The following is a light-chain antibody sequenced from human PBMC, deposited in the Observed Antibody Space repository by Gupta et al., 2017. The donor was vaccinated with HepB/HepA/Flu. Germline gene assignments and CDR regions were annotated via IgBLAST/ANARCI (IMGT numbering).Light chain of an antibody. CDR1: QTISIQF. CDR3: QQYAASPYT. V-gene: IGKV3-20*01. J-gene: IGKJ1*01. Sequence: EVLLTQSPGTLSLSPGERGTLSCRASQTISIQFLVWYQQKPGQAPRLLFYATSRATDVPDRFSGSGSGTDFTLTIDRLEPEDVAVYYCQQYAASPYTFGQGTKVEIK. CDR2: ATS.